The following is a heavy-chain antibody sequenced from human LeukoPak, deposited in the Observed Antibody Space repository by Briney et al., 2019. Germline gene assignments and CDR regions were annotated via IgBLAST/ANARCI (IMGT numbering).Heavy chain of an antibody. CDR3: AKSARWSGYDYFDY. Sequence: GGSLRLSCAASGFTFNNAWMSWVRQAPGKGLEWVSVISGSGGSTYYADSVKGRFTISRDNSRNTLYLQMNSLRAEDTAVYYCAKSARWSGYDYFDYWGQGTLVTVSS. CDR1: GFTFNNAW. CDR2: ISGSGGST. D-gene: IGHD3-3*01. V-gene: IGHV3-23*01. J-gene: IGHJ4*02.